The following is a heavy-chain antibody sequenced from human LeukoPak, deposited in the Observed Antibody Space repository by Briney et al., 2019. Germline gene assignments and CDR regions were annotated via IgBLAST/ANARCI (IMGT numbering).Heavy chain of an antibody. CDR3: ARHETTVVTSYYYGMDV. CDR2: IYASGST. D-gene: IGHD4-23*01. V-gene: IGHV4-61*02. CDR1: GGSLSSGSDY. Sequence: SETLSLTCTVSGGSLSSGSDYWSWIRQSAGKGLEWIGRIYASGSTNYNPSLKSRVTISVDTSKNQSSLKLSSVTAADTAVYYCARHETTVVTSYYYGMDVWGQGTTVTVSS. J-gene: IGHJ6*02.